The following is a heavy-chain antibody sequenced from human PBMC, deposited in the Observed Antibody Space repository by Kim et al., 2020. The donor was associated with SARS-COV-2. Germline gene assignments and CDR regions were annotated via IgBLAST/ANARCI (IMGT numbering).Heavy chain of an antibody. Sequence: SETLSLTCTVSGGSISRSNSHWGWIRQPPGKGLEWIGSVYYSGSTFYNPSLKSRVTISVDTSENQLSLKLTSVTAADTAVYYCARLAMTGIGGGGWFDP. V-gene: IGHV4-39*01. J-gene: IGHJ5*02. CDR3: ARLAMTGIGGGGWFDP. D-gene: IGHD1-1*01. CDR1: GGSISRSNSH. CDR2: VYYSGST.